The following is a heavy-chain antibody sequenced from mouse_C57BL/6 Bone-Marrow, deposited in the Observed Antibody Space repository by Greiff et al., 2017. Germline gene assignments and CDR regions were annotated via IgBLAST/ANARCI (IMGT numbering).Heavy chain of an antibody. J-gene: IGHJ4*01. V-gene: IGHV1-76*01. CDR3: ARRNYCVSSGYYAMDY. CDR2: IYPGSGNT. Sequence: QVQLQQSGAELVRPGASVKLSCKASGYTFTDYYINWVKQRPGQGLEWIARIYPGSGNTYYNEKFKGKATLTAEKSSSTAYMQLSSLTSEDSAVYFGARRNYCVSSGYYAMDYWGQGTSVTVSS. D-gene: IGHD1-1*01. CDR1: GYTFTDYY.